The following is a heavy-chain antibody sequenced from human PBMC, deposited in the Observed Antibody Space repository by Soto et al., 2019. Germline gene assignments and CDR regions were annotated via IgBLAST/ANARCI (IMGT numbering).Heavy chain of an antibody. D-gene: IGHD4-17*01. Sequence: GGSLRLSCAASGFTFSSYWIHWVRQAPGKGLVWVSRIKGDEITTSYADSVKGRFTISRDNAKNTVFLEMHSLRAEDTALYYCARGLYGAYGQDFWGRRILVTVSS. CDR2: IKGDEITT. CDR3: ARGLYGAYGQDF. CDR1: GFTFSSYW. J-gene: IGHJ4*02. V-gene: IGHV3-74*01.